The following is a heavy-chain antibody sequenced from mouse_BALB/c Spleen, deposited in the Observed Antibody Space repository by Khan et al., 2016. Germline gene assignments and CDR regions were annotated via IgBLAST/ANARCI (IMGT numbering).Heavy chain of an antibody. V-gene: IGHV5-17*02. CDR3: AGGDY. J-gene: IGHJ2*01. CDR2: ICSCGSSI. Sequence: EVELVESGGGLVQPGGSRKLSCAASGFTFSRFGMHWVRQAPAKGLEWVAYICSCGSSIYYADTLKVRFTISRDNPKSSLSRQVTSLVSEDTARYNCAGGDYGGQGTTLT. CDR1: GFTFSRFG.